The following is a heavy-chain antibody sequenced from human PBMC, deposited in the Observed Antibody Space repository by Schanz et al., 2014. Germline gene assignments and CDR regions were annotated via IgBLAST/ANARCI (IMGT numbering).Heavy chain of an antibody. Sequence: VQLLESGGGLVQPGGSLRLSCTASGFPFSDYFMAWIRQAPGKGLEWISYITYNGGTIYYADSVKGRLTISRDNAKNSLYLQMNSLRAEDTAVYYCARPPHDSSGYYPFDYWGQGTLVTVSS. CDR1: GFPFSDYF. J-gene: IGHJ4*02. D-gene: IGHD3-22*01. CDR3: ARPPHDSSGYYPFDY. V-gene: IGHV3-11*01. CDR2: ITYNGGTI.